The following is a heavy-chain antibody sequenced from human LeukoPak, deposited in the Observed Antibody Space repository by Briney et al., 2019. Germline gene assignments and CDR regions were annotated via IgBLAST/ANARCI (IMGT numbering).Heavy chain of an antibody. CDR3: AREPPESFRFDY. V-gene: IGHV1-46*01. CDR1: GYTFTSYY. Sequence: ASVKISCKASGYTFTSYYIHWVRQAPGQGLEWMGIIRPSGGRASYPQNFQGRVTMTMDMSASTVHMELSSLTSEDTTMYYCAREPPESFRFDYWGQGAPVTVSS. D-gene: IGHD3-16*02. CDR2: IRPSGGRA. J-gene: IGHJ4*02.